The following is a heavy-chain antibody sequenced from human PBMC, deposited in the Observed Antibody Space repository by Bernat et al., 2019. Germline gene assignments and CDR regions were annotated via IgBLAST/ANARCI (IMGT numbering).Heavy chain of an antibody. V-gene: IGHV1-69*08. CDR1: GGTFSSYT. CDR2: IIPILGIA. CDR3: ARESIGAYNFDY. Sequence: QVQLVQSGAEVKKPGSSVKVSCKASGGTFSSYTISWVRQAPGQGLEWMGRIIPILGIANYAQKFQGRVTITADKSTSTAYMELSSLRSEDTAVYCCARESIGAYNFDYWGQRTLVTVSS. D-gene: IGHD4-17*01. J-gene: IGHJ4*02.